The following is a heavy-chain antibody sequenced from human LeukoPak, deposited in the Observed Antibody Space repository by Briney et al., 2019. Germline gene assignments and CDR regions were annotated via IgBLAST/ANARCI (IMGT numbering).Heavy chain of an antibody. CDR1: GFTFSSYG. CDR2: IWYDGSNK. V-gene: IGHV3-33*01. Sequence: PGGSLRLSCAASGFTFSSYGMHWVRQAPGKGLEWVAVIWYDGSNKYYADSVKGRFTISRDNSKNTLYLQMNSLRAEDTAVYYCARAMLRGVRSNGMDVWGQGTTVTVSS. D-gene: IGHD3-10*01. CDR3: ARAMLRGVRSNGMDV. J-gene: IGHJ6*02.